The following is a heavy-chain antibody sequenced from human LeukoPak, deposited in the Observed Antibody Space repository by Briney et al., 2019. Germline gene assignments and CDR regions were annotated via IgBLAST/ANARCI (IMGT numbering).Heavy chain of an antibody. CDR2: INPSGGST. D-gene: IGHD3-10*01. Sequence: ASVKVSCKVSGYTLSELSMHWVRQAPGQGLEWMGIINPSGGSTSYAQKFQGRVTMTRGMSTSTVYMELSSLRSEDTAVYYCARNVVRGVIDYWGQGTLVTVSS. CDR1: GYTLSELS. CDR3: ARNVVRGVIDY. V-gene: IGHV1-46*01. J-gene: IGHJ4*02.